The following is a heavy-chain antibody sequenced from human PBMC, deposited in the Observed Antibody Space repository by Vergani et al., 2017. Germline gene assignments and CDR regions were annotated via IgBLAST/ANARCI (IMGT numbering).Heavy chain of an antibody. Sequence: QVQLQESGPGLVKPSETLSLTCTVSGGSVSSGSYYCSWIRQPPGKGLEWIGYIYYSGSTNYNPSLRSRVTISVDTSKNQFSLKLSSVTAADTAVYYGARDSRDYPDAFDIWGQGTMVTVSS. CDR1: GGSVSSGSYY. V-gene: IGHV4-61*01. D-gene: IGHD4-11*01. CDR3: ARDSRDYPDAFDI. J-gene: IGHJ3*02. CDR2: IYYSGST.